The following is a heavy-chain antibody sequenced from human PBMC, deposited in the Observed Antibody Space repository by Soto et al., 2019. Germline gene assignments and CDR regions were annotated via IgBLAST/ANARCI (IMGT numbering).Heavy chain of an antibody. CDR3: AKDLTRQLAYWLDP. Sequence: ASVKVSCKASGFSFTGYYIHCLRQAPGQGLEWMGWINAHSGATEYAQKFQGRVTLTRDTSIATAYLTLTSLTSDDTALYYCAKDLTRQLAYWLDPWGQGTQVTVSS. V-gene: IGHV1-2*02. J-gene: IGHJ5*02. D-gene: IGHD6-6*01. CDR1: GFSFTGYY. CDR2: INAHSGAT.